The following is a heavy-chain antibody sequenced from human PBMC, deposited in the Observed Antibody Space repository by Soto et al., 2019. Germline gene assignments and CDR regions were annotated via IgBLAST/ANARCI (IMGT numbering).Heavy chain of an antibody. Sequence: EVQLVESGGGLVQPGGSLRLSCAASGFTFSSYSMNWVRQAPGKGLEWVSYISSSSSTIYYADSVKGRFTISRDNAKNSLYLQMNSLRAEDTAVYYSARCGEGRDQYGTLDYWGQGTLVTVSS. CDR3: ARCGEGRDQYGTLDY. J-gene: IGHJ4*02. CDR1: GFTFSSYS. D-gene: IGHD3-10*01. CDR2: ISSSSSTI. V-gene: IGHV3-48*01.